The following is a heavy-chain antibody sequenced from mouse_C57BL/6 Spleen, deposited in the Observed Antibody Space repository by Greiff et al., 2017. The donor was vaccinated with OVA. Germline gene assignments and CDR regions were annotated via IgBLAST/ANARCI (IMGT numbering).Heavy chain of an antibody. CDR1: GCTFTSYW. CDR2: IHPNSGST. CDR3: ARRDGGGYFDV. D-gene: IGHD3-3*01. J-gene: IGHJ1*03. V-gene: IGHV1-64*01. Sequence: QVQLQQPGAELVKPGASVKLSCKASGCTFTSYWMHWVKQRPGQGLEWIGMIHPNSGSTNYNEKFKSKATLTVDKSSSTAYMQLSSLTSEDFAVYYCARRDGGGYFDVWGTGTTVTVSS.